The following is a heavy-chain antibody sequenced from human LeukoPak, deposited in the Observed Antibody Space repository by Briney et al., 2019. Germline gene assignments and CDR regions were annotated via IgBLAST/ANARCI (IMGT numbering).Heavy chain of an antibody. Sequence: PGGSLRLSCAASGFNLSSQWMSWVRQAPGKGLEWVANVNQGGTQKYYVDSVKGRFTISRDNAENSLYLQMNSLRAEDTAVYYCAREHYFYYMDGWGKGTTVTVSS. CDR1: GFNLSSQW. J-gene: IGHJ6*03. CDR2: VNQGGTQK. CDR3: AREHYFYYMDG. V-gene: IGHV3-7*01.